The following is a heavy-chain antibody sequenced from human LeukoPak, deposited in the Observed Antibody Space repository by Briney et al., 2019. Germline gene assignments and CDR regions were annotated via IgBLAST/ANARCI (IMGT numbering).Heavy chain of an antibody. Sequence: PSETLSLTCTVSGGSISGYYWSWIRQPPGKGLEWIGYIYYGGSTRYNPSLKSRVTISVDMSQNQFSLKLSSVTAADTAVYYCARGYCRGGTCYYDAFDIWGQGTVVTVSS. CDR3: ARGYCRGGTCYYDAFDI. D-gene: IGHD2-15*01. V-gene: IGHV4-59*01. CDR2: IYYGGST. J-gene: IGHJ3*02. CDR1: GGSISGYY.